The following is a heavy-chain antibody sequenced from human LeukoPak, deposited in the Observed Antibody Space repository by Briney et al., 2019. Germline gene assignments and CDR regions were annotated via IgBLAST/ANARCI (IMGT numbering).Heavy chain of an antibody. V-gene: IGHV3-11*04. CDR3: ARDPSWEILSYFDY. Sequence: GGSLRLSRAASGFTFRNYYMTWIRQAPRKGLEWVSYISASGDTIYYGDSVRGRFTISRDNAKNSLYLDMNTLRAEDTAVYYCARDPSWEILSYFDYWGQGTLVTVSS. CDR2: ISASGDTI. D-gene: IGHD1-26*01. CDR1: GFTFRNYY. J-gene: IGHJ4*02.